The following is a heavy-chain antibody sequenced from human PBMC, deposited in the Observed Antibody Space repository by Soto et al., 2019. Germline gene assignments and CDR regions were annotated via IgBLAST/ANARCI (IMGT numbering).Heavy chain of an antibody. V-gene: IGHV3-7*01. CDR1: GFTFSAYW. Sequence: EVQLVESGGGLVQTGGSLRLSCAASGFTFSAYWMSWVRQAPGKGLGWVANIKQAGSEKYYVGSVNGRIIISRDDAKNSLFLKENMLRVEDTAEYYCARDKRANGYFEYWGQGTLVTVSS. J-gene: IGHJ4*02. D-gene: IGHD6-25*01. CDR2: IKQAGSEK. CDR3: ARDKRANGYFEY.